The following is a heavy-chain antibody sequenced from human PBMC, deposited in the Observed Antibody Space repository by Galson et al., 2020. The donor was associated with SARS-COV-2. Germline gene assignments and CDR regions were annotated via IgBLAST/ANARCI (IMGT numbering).Heavy chain of an antibody. D-gene: IGHD1-26*01. Sequence: GESLKISCSASGFTFEDYTMHWVRQVPGKGPEWVSLMSWDGGTKYYADSVKGRFTISRDNSKNSLFLQMTSLRTEDAALYYCVKDGHSRASDSFFQYLYMDVWGKGTSVIVSS. CDR3: VKDGHSRASDSFFQYLYMDV. CDR1: GFTFEDYT. V-gene: IGHV3-43*01. J-gene: IGHJ6*03. CDR2: MSWDGGTK.